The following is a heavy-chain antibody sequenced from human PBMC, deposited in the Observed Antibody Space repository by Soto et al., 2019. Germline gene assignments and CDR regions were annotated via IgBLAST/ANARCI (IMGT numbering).Heavy chain of an antibody. D-gene: IGHD6-6*01. V-gene: IGHV3-33*01. CDR2: IWYDGSNK. J-gene: IGHJ4*02. CDR3: AREKREYSSSSGSFDY. CDR1: GFTFSSYG. Sequence: SCASSGFTFSSYGMHWVRQAPGKGLEWVAVIWYDGSNKYYADSVKGRFTISRDNSKNTLYLQMNSLRAEDTAVYYCAREKREYSSSSGSFDYWGQGTLVTVS.